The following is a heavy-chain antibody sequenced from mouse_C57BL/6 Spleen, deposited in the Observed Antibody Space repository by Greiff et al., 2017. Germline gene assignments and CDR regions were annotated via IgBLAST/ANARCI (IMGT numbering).Heavy chain of an antibody. Sequence: QVQLKQSGPELVKPGASVKISCKASGYTFTDYYINWVKQRPGQGLEWIGWIFPGSGSTYYNEKFKGKATLTVDKSSSTAYMFLSRLTYEDSAVYFCSLYCNYNDYWGQGTTLTVSS. J-gene: IGHJ2*01. D-gene: IGHD1-1*01. V-gene: IGHV1-75*01. CDR2: IFPGSGST. CDR3: SLYCNYNDY. CDR1: GYTFTDYY.